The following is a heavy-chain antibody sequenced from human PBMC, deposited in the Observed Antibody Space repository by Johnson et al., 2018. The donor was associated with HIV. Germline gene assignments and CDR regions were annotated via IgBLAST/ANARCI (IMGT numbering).Heavy chain of an antibody. Sequence: QMLLVESGGGLVQPGGSLRLSCAASGFTVSSNYMGWVRQAPGKGLEWVAVISYDGSNKYYADSVKGRFTISRDNSKNTLYLQMNSLRAEDTAVYYCAKDLSITMIVGDAFDIWGQGTMVTVSS. CDR3: AKDLSITMIVGDAFDI. J-gene: IGHJ3*02. CDR1: GFTVSSNY. V-gene: IGHV3-30*18. D-gene: IGHD3-22*01. CDR2: ISYDGSNK.